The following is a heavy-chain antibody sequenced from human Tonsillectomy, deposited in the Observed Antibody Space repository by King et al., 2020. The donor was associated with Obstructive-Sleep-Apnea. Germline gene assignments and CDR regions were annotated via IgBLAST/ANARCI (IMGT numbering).Heavy chain of an antibody. CDR3: ARVPRPYCSGGSCYSFYAFDI. CDR1: GYTFTSYY. Sequence: QLVQSGAEVKKPGASVKVSCKASGYTFTSYYMHWVRQAPGQGLEWMGIINPSGGSTSYAQKFQGRVTMTRDTSTSTVYMELSSLGSEDTAVYYCARVPRPYCSGGSCYSFYAFDIWGQGTMVTVSS. V-gene: IGHV1-46*01. D-gene: IGHD2-15*01. CDR2: INPSGGST. J-gene: IGHJ3*02.